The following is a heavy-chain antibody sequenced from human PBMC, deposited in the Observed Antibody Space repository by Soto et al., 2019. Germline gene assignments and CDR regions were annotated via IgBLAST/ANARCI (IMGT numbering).Heavy chain of an antibody. J-gene: IGHJ4*02. CDR3: TKTVPSRANSAH. V-gene: IGHV3-23*01. Sequence: GSLTASWAASVHTSSTYSISWVRQAPGRGLEWVSAISGSGAGSYYADSVKGRFTISRDNSKNMLYLQMNSLRGEDTAVYYCTKTVPSRANSAHWGQGTLVTVSS. CDR1: VHTSSTYS. CDR2: ISGSGAGS. D-gene: IGHD6-6*01.